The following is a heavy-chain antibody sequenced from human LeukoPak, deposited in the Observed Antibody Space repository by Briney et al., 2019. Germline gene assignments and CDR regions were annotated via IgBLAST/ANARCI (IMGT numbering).Heavy chain of an antibody. CDR2: INPNSGGT. Sequence: ASVKVSCKASGYTFTGYYMHWVRQAPGQGLEWMGWINPNSGGTNYAQKFQGWVTMTRDTSISTAYMELSRLRSDDTAVYYCARGARFSIAAAGNPAYYYYGMDVWGQGTTVTVSS. CDR1: GYTFTGYY. D-gene: IGHD6-13*01. CDR3: ARGARFSIAAAGNPAYYYYGMDV. V-gene: IGHV1-2*04. J-gene: IGHJ6*02.